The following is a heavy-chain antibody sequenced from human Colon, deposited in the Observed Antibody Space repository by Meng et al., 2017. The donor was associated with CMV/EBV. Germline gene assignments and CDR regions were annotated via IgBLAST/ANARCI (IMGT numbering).Heavy chain of an antibody. D-gene: IGHD4-17*01. V-gene: IGHV3-30*18. CDR1: GFTFRNHG. Sequence: SCAASGFTFRNHGMHWVRQAPGKGLEWVAIISYNESVKYYADFVKGRFTISRDNSKDTLFLQMNSLRVEDTAVYYCAKGLATVTTSLDWGQGTLVTVSS. CDR2: ISYNESVK. CDR3: AKGLATVTTSLD. J-gene: IGHJ4*02.